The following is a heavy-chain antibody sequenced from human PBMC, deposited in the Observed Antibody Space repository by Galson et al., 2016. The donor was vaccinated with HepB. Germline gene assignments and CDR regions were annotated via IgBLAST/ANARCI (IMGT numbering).Heavy chain of an antibody. CDR3: ARAKARLSWISLTPY. Sequence: SVKVSCKASGGIFNDYAISWVRQAPGQGLEWMGAIIPAYGTTTYAQNFRGRITPTADGTTSTAHMDLTTLRSENTAVDYCARAKARLSWISLTPYGGQGTPVSVSS. J-gene: IGHJ4*02. CDR2: IIPAYGTT. CDR1: GGIFNDYA. D-gene: IGHD2-2*03. V-gene: IGHV1-69*13.